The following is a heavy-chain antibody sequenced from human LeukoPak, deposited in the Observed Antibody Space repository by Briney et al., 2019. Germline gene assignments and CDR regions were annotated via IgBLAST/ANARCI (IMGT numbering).Heavy chain of an antibody. J-gene: IGHJ6*02. CDR3: AREGDGSGSPWYGMDV. Sequence: GASVKVSCKASGYTFTSYYMHWVRQAPGQGLEWMGIINPSGGSTSYAQKFQGRVTMTRDTSTSTVYMELSSLRSEDTAVYYCAREGDGSGSPWYGMDVWGQGTTVIVSS. D-gene: IGHD3-10*01. CDR1: GYTFTSYY. V-gene: IGHV1-46*01. CDR2: INPSGGST.